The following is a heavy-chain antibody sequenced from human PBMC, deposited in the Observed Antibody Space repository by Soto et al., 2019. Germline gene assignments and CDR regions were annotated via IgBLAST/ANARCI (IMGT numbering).Heavy chain of an antibody. CDR1: GFTFSSYA. D-gene: IGHD3-3*02. CDR2: ISYDGTHK. CDR3: AKDRTSHFSSAYFDS. Sequence: QVQLVESGGGVVQPGRSLRLSCAASGFTFSSYAMHWVRQAPGKGLEWVAVISYDGTHKNYTDSVKGRFTISRDTSKNTLYLKMNSLRPEDTAVYYCAKDRTSHFSSAYFDSWGQGTLITVSS. V-gene: IGHV3-30*04. J-gene: IGHJ4*02.